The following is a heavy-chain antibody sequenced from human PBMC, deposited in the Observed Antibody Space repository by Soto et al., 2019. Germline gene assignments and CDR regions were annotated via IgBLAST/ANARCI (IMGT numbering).Heavy chain of an antibody. CDR2: IKSKTDGGTT. D-gene: IGHD1-26*01. J-gene: IGHJ4*02. V-gene: IGHV3-15*07. CDR3: TTGPIIVGATSVDDY. Sequence: GGSLRLSCAASGFTFSNAWMNWVRQAPGKGLEWVGRIKSKTDGGTTDYAAPVKGRFTISRDDSKNTLYLQMNSLKTEDTAVYYCTTGPIIVGATSVDDYWGQGTLVTVSS. CDR1: GFTFSNAW.